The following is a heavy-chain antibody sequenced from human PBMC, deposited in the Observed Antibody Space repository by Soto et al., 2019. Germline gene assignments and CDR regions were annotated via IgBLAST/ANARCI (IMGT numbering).Heavy chain of an antibody. CDR3: ARGDIVVVPAAMPGVDY. Sequence: QVQLVESGGGVVQPGRSLRLSCAASGFTFSSYGMHWVRQAPGKGLEWVAVIWYDGSNKYYADSVKGRFTISRDNSKNTLDLQMNSLRAEDTAVYYCARGDIVVVPAAMPGVDYWGQGTLVTVSS. CDR2: IWYDGSNK. CDR1: GFTFSSYG. D-gene: IGHD2-2*01. J-gene: IGHJ4*02. V-gene: IGHV3-33*01.